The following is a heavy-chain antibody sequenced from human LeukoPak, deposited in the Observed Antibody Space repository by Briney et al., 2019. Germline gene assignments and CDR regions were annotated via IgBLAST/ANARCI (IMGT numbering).Heavy chain of an antibody. V-gene: IGHV5-51*01. CDR2: IYPGDSDT. CDR3: ARHSSYYYDSSGYQPKEDLDY. J-gene: IGHJ4*02. Sequence: GESLKISCNGSGYSFTSYWIGWVRQMPRKGLEWMGIIYPGDSDTSYSPSFQGQVTISADKSISTAYLQWSSLKASDTAMYYCARHSSYYYDSSGYQPKEDLDYWGQGALVTVSS. CDR1: GYSFTSYW. D-gene: IGHD3-22*01.